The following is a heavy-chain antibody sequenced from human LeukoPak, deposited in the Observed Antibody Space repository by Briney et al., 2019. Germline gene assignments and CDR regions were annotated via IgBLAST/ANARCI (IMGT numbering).Heavy chain of an antibody. CDR1: GFTFSSYA. CDR2: ISGSGGST. V-gene: IGHV3-23*01. J-gene: IGHJ4*02. D-gene: IGHD6-13*01. CDR3: AKSIAAAGKALFDY. Sequence: GGSLRLSCAASGFTFSSYAMSWVRQAPGKGLEWVSAISGSGGSTHYADSVKGRFTISRDNSKNTLYLQMNSLRAEDTAVYYCAKSIAAAGKALFDYWGQGTLVTVSS.